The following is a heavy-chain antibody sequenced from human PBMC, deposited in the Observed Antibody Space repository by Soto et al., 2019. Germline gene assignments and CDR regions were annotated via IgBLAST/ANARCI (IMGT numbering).Heavy chain of an antibody. CDR1: GGTFSSYA. V-gene: IGHV1-69*06. CDR3: ARPRGYSYGFYYYGMDV. Sequence: QVQLLQSGAEVKKPGSSVKVSCKASGGTFSSYAISWVRQAPGQGLEWMGGIIPIFGTANYAQKFQGRVTIPADKSTSTAYRELSSLRSEDTAVYYCARPRGYSYGFYYYGMDVWGQGTTVTVSS. D-gene: IGHD5-18*01. CDR2: IIPIFGTA. J-gene: IGHJ6*02.